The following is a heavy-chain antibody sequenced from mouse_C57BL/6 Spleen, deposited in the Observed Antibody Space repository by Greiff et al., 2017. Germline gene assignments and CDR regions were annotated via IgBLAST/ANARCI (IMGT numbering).Heavy chain of an antibody. D-gene: IGHD2-3*01. CDR1: GFTFSSYA. CDR2: ISSGGDYI. V-gene: IGHV5S21*01. Sequence: EVMLVESGEGLVKPGGSLKLSCAASGFTFSSYAMSWVRQTPEKRLEWVAYISSGGDYIYYADTVKGRFTISRDNARNTLYLQMSSLKSEDTAMYYCTRRDDGYYVYYYAMDYWGQGTSVTVSS. J-gene: IGHJ4*01. CDR3: TRRDDGYYVYYYAMDY.